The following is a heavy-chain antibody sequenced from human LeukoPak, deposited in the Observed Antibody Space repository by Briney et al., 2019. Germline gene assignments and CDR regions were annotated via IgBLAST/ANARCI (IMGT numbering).Heavy chain of an antibody. CDR2: MCGSAGCT. Sequence: GGSQSLSCAASGFTFYIYAMSWVRQAPGKGLECVASMCGSAGCTFYADSVEGRSTLSRDNSKNILYLQKNSLRAEDTAIYYCAKDRPNYYESNGHYYRRDGDYWGQGTLVTVSS. CDR3: AKDRPNYYESNGHYYRRDGDY. V-gene: IGHV3-23*01. J-gene: IGHJ4*02. CDR1: GFTFYIYA. D-gene: IGHD3-22*01.